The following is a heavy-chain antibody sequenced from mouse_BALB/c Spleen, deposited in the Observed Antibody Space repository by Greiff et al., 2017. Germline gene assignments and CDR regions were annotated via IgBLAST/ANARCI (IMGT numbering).Heavy chain of an antibody. CDR1: GFNIKDTY. Sequence: VQLKESGAELVKPGASVKLSCTASGFNIKDTYMHWVKQRPEQGLEWIGRIDPANGNTKYDPKFQGKATITADTSSNTAYLQLSSLTSEDTAVYYCASTGSFAYWGQGTLVTVSA. J-gene: IGHJ3*01. D-gene: IGHD1-1*01. V-gene: IGHV14-3*02. CDR2: IDPANGNT. CDR3: ASTGSFAY.